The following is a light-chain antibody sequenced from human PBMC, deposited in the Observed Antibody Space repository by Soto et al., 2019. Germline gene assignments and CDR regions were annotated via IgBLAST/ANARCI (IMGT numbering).Light chain of an antibody. V-gene: IGKV3-20*01. CDR2: GAY. Sequence: EILLTQSPGTLSLSPGERVTLSCRASQSVRNDYLAWYQQKPGQAPRLLIYGAYGRATGIPDRFSGSGSGTDFTLTISRLEPEDFAVYYCQQYGSPPYTFGQGTKLEI. CDR1: QSVRNDY. CDR3: QQYGSPPYT. J-gene: IGKJ2*01.